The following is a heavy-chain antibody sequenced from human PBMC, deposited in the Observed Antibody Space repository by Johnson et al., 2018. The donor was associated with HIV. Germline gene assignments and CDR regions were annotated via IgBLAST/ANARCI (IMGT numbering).Heavy chain of an antibody. V-gene: IGHV3-30*04. J-gene: IGHJ3*02. CDR2: ISYDGSNK. D-gene: IGHD3-9*01. CDR3: ASLTCEDLDPYDAFDI. Sequence: QVQLVESGGGVVQPGRSLRLSCAASGFTFSSYAMHWVRQAPGKGLEWVAVISYDGSNKYYADSVKGRFTISRDNSKNTLYLQMNSLRAEDTAVYYCASLTCEDLDPYDAFDIWGQGTMVTVSS. CDR1: GFTFSSYA.